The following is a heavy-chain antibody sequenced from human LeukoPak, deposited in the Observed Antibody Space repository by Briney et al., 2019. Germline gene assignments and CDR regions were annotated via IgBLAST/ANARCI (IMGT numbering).Heavy chain of an antibody. CDR1: GYTFTSYA. D-gene: IGHD5-12*01. J-gene: IGHJ4*02. CDR2: IIPIFGTA. V-gene: IGHV1-69*13. Sequence: SVKVSCKASGYTFTSYAISWVRQAPGQGLEWMGGIIPIFGTANYAQKFQGRVTITADESTSTAYMELSSLRSEDTAVYYCARDRGGYDLSYFDYWGQGTLVTVSS. CDR3: ARDRGGYDLSYFDY.